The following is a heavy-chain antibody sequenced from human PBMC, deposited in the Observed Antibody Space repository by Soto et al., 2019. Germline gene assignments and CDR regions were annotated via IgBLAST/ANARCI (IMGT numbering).Heavy chain of an antibody. CDR2: ISSSSTI. V-gene: IGHV3-48*01. CDR1: GFTFSSYS. Sequence: GGSLRLSCAASGFTFSSYSMNWVRQAPGKGLEWVSYISSSSTIYYADSVKGRFTISRDNAKNSLYLQMNSLRAEDTAVYYCARDENIVATIKDLDYWGQGTLVTVSS. CDR3: ARDENIVATIKDLDY. D-gene: IGHD5-12*01. J-gene: IGHJ4*02.